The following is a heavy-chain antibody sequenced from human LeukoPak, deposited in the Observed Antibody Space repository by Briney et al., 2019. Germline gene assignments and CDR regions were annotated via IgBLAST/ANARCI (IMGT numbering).Heavy chain of an antibody. CDR3: ASACGGDCYKSASDY. CDR1: GFIFSNYE. V-gene: IGHV3-48*03. D-gene: IGHD2-21*02. Sequence: GGSLRLSCAASGFIFSNYEMNWVRQAPGKGLEWVSYISDSGSTIYYADSVKGRFTISRDNGKNSLYLQMNSLRAEDTAVYYCASACGGDCYKSASDYWGQGTLVTVSS. J-gene: IGHJ4*02. CDR2: ISDSGSTI.